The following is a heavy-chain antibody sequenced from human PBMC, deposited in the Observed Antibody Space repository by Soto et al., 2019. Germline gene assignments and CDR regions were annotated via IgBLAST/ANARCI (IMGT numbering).Heavy chain of an antibody. J-gene: IGHJ4*02. CDR1: GFTFSSYA. CDR3: AGRGSGSYYDY. D-gene: IGHD1-26*01. V-gene: IGHV3-23*01. Sequence: EVQLLESGGGLVQPGGSLRLSCAASGFTFSSYAMRWVRQAPVKGLEWVSAISGSGDSTYYADSVKGRFTISRDNSKNTLYLQMNRLRAEDTAVYYCAGRGSGSYYDYWGQGTLVTVSS. CDR2: ISGSGDST.